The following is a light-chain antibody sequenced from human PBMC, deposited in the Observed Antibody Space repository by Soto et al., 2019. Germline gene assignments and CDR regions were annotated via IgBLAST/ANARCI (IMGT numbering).Light chain of an antibody. V-gene: IGKV1-27*01. Sequence: DVQMAQSPSSLSASVGDRVTITCRASQGISNDVAWYQQKPGKVPNLLIYAASTLQSWVPSRFIVSVSWTDFTLNISSLQPEDVATYYCHPYNRAPWTFGQGTKVEIK. CDR3: HPYNRAPWT. J-gene: IGKJ1*01. CDR2: AAS. CDR1: QGISND.